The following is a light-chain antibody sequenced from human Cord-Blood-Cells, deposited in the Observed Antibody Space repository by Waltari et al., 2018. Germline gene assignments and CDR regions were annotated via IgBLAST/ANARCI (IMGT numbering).Light chain of an antibody. CDR3: QQSYSTPLT. V-gene: IGKV1-39*01. J-gene: IGKJ4*01. Sequence: DIQMTQSPSSLSASVGDRVTITCRASQSISSYLNWYQQKPGKAPKLLIYAASSLQSGVPARISGSGSGTDFTLTISRLQPEDCATYYRQQSYSTPLTFGGGTKVEIK. CDR1: QSISSY. CDR2: AAS.